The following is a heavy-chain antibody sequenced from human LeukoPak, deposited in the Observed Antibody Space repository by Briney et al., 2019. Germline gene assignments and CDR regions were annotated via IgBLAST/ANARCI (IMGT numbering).Heavy chain of an antibody. CDR3: ARGLGYFDWLSVDY. CDR2: ISSSSSYI. J-gene: IGHJ4*02. CDR1: GFTFSSYS. D-gene: IGHD3-9*01. Sequence: GGSLRLSCAASGFTFSSYSMNWVRQAPGKGLEWVSSISSSSSYIYYADSVKGRFTISRDNAKNSLSLQMNSLRAEDTAVYYCARGLGYFDWLSVDYWGQGTLVTVSS. V-gene: IGHV3-21*01.